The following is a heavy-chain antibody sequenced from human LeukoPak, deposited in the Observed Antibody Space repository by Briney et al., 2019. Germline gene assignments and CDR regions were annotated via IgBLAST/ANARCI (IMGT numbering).Heavy chain of an antibody. CDR2: IYWNDDK. V-gene: IGHV2-5*01. J-gene: IGHJ4*02. D-gene: IGHD1-7*01. CDR3: ALQPLTGTTVNYFDY. CDR1: GFSLSTSGVG. Sequence: SGPTLVNPTQTLTLTCTFSGFSLSTSGVGVGWIRQPPGKALEWLALIYWNDDKRYSPSLKSRLTITKDTSKNRVVLTMTNMDPVDTATYYCALQPLTGTTVNYFDYWGQGTLVTVSS.